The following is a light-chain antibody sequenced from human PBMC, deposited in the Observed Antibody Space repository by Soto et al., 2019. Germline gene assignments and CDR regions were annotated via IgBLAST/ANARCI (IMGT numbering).Light chain of an antibody. Sequence: DIVMTQSPFTLSVSPGDRATLSCRASQSVGHNLAWFQQKPGQAPRLLIYDASTVDRGIPARFSGSGFGTEFTLTISSLQSEDFAVYYCQQYNYWPRTFGQGTKVEMK. V-gene: IGKV3-15*01. CDR3: QQYNYWPRT. J-gene: IGKJ1*01. CDR1: QSVGHN. CDR2: DAS.